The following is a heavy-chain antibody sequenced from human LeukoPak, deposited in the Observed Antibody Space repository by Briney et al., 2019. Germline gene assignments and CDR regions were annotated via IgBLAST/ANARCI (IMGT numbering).Heavy chain of an antibody. CDR2: ISYDGSNK. J-gene: IGHJ6*03. D-gene: IGHD2-15*01. V-gene: IGHV3-30-3*01. Sequence: GGSLRLSCAASGFTFSSYAMHWVRQAPGKGLEWVAVISYDGSNKYYADSVKGRFTISRDNSKNTLYLQMNSLRAEDTAVYYCARDGCSGGSCYLYYYYYYMDVXXKGTTVTVSS. CDR1: GFTFSSYA. CDR3: ARDGCSGGSCYLYYYYYYMDV.